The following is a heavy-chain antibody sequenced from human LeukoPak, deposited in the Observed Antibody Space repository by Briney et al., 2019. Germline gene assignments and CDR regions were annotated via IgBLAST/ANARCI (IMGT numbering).Heavy chain of an antibody. J-gene: IGHJ4*02. D-gene: IGHD1-26*01. CDR1: GFTFSSYA. V-gene: IGHV3-23*01. Sequence: GGSLRLSCAASGFTFSSYAMSWVRQAPGKGLEWVSGISGSGGSTYYADSVKGRFTISRDNSKNTLYLQMNSLRAEDTAVYYCARDNLAWEPPLDYWGQGTLVTVSS. CDR2: ISGSGGST. CDR3: ARDNLAWEPPLDY.